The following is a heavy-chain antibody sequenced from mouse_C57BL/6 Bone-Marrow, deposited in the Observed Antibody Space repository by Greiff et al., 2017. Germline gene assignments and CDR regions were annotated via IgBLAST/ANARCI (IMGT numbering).Heavy chain of an antibody. CDR3: TTGVGDYDGGY. D-gene: IGHD2-4*01. CDR2: IDPENGDT. Sequence: EVKLVESGAELVRPGASVKLSCTASGFNIKDDYMHWVKQRPEQGLEWIGWIDPENGDTEYASKFQGKAPITADTSSHTAYLQLSSLTAEDTAVYYGTTGVGDYDGGYWGQGTSVTVSS. J-gene: IGHJ4*01. V-gene: IGHV14-4*01. CDR1: GFNIKDDY.